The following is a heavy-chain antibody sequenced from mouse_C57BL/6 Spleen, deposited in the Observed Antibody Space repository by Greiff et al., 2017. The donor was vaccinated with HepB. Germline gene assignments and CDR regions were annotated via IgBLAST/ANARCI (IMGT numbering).Heavy chain of an antibody. CDR1: GYTFTDYE. Sequence: VQLKQSGAELVRPGASVTLSCKASGYTFTDYEMHWVKQTPVHGLEWIGAIDPETGGTAYNQKFKGKAILTADKSSSTAYMELRSLTSEDSAVYYCTRRSNWYFDVWGTGTTVTVSS. CDR3: TRRSNWYFDV. CDR2: IDPETGGT. J-gene: IGHJ1*03. V-gene: IGHV1-15*01. D-gene: IGHD2-5*01.